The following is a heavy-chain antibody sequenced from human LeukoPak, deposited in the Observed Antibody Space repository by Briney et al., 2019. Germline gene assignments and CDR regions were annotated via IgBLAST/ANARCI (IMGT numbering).Heavy chain of an antibody. CDR2: IHHFGRT. CDR3: ARGLWTQPGLVLFNY. CDR1: GDSIISYY. D-gene: IGHD5-18*01. J-gene: IGHJ4*02. V-gene: IGHV4-59*01. Sequence: PSETLSLTCSVSGDSIISYYWNWLRQSPGKGLEWIGNIHHFGRTEYNSSLRSRVTMFLDSSKNQFSLKLTSVTPTDTAVYYCARGLWTQPGLVLFNYWGQGILVTVSS.